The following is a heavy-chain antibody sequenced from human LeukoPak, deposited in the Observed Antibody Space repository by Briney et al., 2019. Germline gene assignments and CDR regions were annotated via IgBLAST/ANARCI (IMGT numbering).Heavy chain of an antibody. CDR1: GFSFSNHW. V-gene: IGHV3-23*01. Sequence: GGSLRLSCAASGFSFSNHWMTWVRQAPGKGLECVSAISGSGRSTYYADSVKGRFTISREDSKNTLYLQMNSLRAEDTAIYYCARVSGKIQIWPQPFGDGMDVWGQGTTVTVSS. D-gene: IGHD5-18*01. CDR2: ISGSGRST. CDR3: ARVSGKIQIWPQPFGDGMDV. J-gene: IGHJ6*02.